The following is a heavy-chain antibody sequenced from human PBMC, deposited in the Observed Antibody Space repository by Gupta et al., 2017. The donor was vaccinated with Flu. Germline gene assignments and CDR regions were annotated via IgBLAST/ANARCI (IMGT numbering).Heavy chain of an antibody. D-gene: IGHD2-21*02. CDR2: INPNSGGT. V-gene: IGHV1-2*02. Sequence: HWVRQAPGQGLEWMGWINPNSGGTNYAQKFQGRVTMTRDTSITTAYMELSRLRSDDTAVYYYASKLTYCAGDCYPDDAFDIWGQGTMVTVSS. CDR3: ASKLTYCAGDCYPDDAFDI. J-gene: IGHJ3*02.